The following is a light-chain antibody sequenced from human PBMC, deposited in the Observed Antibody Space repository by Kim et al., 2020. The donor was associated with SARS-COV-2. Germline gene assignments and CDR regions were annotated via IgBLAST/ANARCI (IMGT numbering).Light chain of an antibody. Sequence: QSVLTQPPSVSAAPGQQVTISCPGSSSNIGNNYVYWCQQRPGTAPKTLIYDNNRRPSGIPDRFSGSKSGTSATLDITGLQTGDEADYYCGTWDTSLNAGMFGGGTQLTVL. CDR3: GTWDTSLNAGM. CDR1: SSNIGNNY. V-gene: IGLV1-51*01. J-gene: IGLJ3*02. CDR2: DNN.